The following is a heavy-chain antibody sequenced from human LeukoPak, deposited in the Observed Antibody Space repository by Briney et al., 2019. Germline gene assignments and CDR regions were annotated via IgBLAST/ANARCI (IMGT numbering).Heavy chain of an antibody. D-gene: IGHD2-15*01. Sequence: PGGSLRLSCAASGFTFSSYGMHWVRQAPGKGLEWVAVISYDGSNKYYADSVKGRFTISRDNSKNTLYLQMNSLRAEDTAAYYCAKDFGYCSGGSCYPTGYWGQGTLVTVSS. CDR1: GFTFSSYG. V-gene: IGHV3-30*18. J-gene: IGHJ4*02. CDR3: AKDFGYCSGGSCYPTGY. CDR2: ISYDGSNK.